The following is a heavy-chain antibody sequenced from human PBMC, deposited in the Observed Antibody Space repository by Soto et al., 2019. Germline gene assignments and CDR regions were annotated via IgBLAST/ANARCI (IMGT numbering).Heavy chain of an antibody. Sequence: QVQLVESGGGVVQPGRSLRLSCAASGFTFSSYGMHWVRQAPGKGLEWVAVIWYDGSNKYYADSVKGRFTISRDNSKNTLYLQMNSLRAEDTAVYYCARGQHLDYYYGMDVWGQGTTVTVSS. CDR1: GFTFSSYG. D-gene: IGHD2-21*01. CDR3: ARGQHLDYYYGMDV. J-gene: IGHJ6*02. V-gene: IGHV3-33*01. CDR2: IWYDGSNK.